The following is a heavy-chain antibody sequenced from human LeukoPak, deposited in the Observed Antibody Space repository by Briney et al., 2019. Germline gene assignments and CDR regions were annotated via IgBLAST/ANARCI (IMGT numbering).Heavy chain of an antibody. D-gene: IGHD2-21*01. CDR2: ISSSSSYI. Sequence: GGSLRLSCAASGFSFRDYTMNWVRQAPGKGLEWLASISSSSSYIYFANSVRGRFTISRDNAKNSLYLHINSLRAEDTAVYYCARGTGPRKCGNCYFDYWGQGTLVTVSS. J-gene: IGHJ4*02. CDR1: GFSFRDYT. V-gene: IGHV3-21*01. CDR3: ARGTGPRKCGNCYFDY.